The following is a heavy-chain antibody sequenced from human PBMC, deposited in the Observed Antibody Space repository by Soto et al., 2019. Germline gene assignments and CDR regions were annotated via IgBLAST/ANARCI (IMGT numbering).Heavy chain of an antibody. CDR1: GFSLSTTGVG. Sequence: QITLKESGPTLVRPTQTLTLTCTFSGFSLSTTGVGVGWIRQPPGKALEWLALIYWDDDKRYSPTMKSRLTMTKDKSKNEAILTITNVDPVDTATYYCANRLRSYGLGRERASYFAPWGEGTLVTVSS. CDR3: ANRLRSYGLGRERASYFAP. D-gene: IGHD3-10*01. V-gene: IGHV2-5*02. J-gene: IGHJ5*02. CDR2: IYWDDDK.